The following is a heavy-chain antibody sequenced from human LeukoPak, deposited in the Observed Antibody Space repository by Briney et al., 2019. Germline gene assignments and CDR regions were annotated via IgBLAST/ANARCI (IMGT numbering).Heavy chain of an antibody. V-gene: IGHV4-34*01. D-gene: IGHD6-13*01. CDR1: GGSFSGYY. Sequence: PSETLSLTRAVCGGSFSGYYWSWIRQPPAKGLEWIGEINHSGSTNYNPSLKSRVTISVDTSKNQFSLKLSSVTAADTAVYYCARGSWGNFDYWGQGTLVTVSS. CDR2: INHSGST. CDR3: ARGSWGNFDY. J-gene: IGHJ4*02.